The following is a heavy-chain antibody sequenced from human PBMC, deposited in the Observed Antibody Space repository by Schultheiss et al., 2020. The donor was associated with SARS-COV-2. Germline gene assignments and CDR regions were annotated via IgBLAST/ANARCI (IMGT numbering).Heavy chain of an antibody. V-gene: IGHV3-30*01. J-gene: IGHJ6*02. D-gene: IGHD1-14*01. Sequence: GGSLRLSCVASGFTFSSYAMHWVRQAPGKGLEWVTVISYDGGSKYYADSLKGRLTMSRDNTRNTLYLQMNSLRDEDTAVYYCARQENRGMDVWGQGTTVTVSS. CDR3: ARQENRGMDV. CDR1: GFTFSSYA. CDR2: ISYDGGSK.